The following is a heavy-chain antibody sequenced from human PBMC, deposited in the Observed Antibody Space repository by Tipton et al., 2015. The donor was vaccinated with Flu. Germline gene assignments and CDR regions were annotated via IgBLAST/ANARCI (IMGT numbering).Heavy chain of an antibody. V-gene: IGHV3-23*01. CDR1: GFTFSSYA. J-gene: IGHJ4*02. Sequence: CAASGFTFSSYAMSWVRQAPGKGLEWVSAISGSGGSTYYADSVKGRFTISRDNSKNTLYLQMNSLRAEDTAVYYCAKPDDYGGKPGYWGQGTLVTVSS. D-gene: IGHD4-23*01. CDR2: ISGSGGST. CDR3: AKPDDYGGKPGY.